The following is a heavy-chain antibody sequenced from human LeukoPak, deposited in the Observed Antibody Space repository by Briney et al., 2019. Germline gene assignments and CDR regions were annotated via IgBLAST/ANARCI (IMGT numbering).Heavy chain of an antibody. V-gene: IGHV4-39*01. D-gene: IGHD3-9*01. Sequence: PSETLSLTCTVSGGSISSSSYYWGWIRQPPGKGLEWIGSIYYSGSTYYNPSLKSRVTISVDTSKNQFSLKLSSVTAADTAVYYCARHPKTTGYGPQYYFDYWGQGTLVTVSS. J-gene: IGHJ4*02. CDR3: ARHPKTTGYGPQYYFDY. CDR2: IYYSGST. CDR1: GGSISSSSYY.